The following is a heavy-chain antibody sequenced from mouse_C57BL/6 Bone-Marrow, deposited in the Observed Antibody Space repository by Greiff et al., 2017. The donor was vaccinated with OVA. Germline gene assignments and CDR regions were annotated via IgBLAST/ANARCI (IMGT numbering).Heavy chain of an antibody. CDR1: GYSFTDYN. CDR3: ARSTIPITTVVATNYFDY. Sequence: EVQLQQSGPELVKPGASVKISCKASGYSFTDYNMNWVKQSNGKSLEWIGVINPNYGTTSYNQKFKGKATLTVDQSSSTAYMQLNSLTSEDSAVYYCARSTIPITTVVATNYFDYWGQGTTLTVSS. J-gene: IGHJ2*01. CDR2: INPNYGTT. V-gene: IGHV1-39*01. D-gene: IGHD1-1*01.